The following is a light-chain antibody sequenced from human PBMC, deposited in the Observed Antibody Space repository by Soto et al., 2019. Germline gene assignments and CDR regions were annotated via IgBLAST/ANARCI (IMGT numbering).Light chain of an antibody. CDR1: SSDVGGYNY. CDR3: SSYTNINSPVV. J-gene: IGLJ2*01. Sequence: QFALTQPASVSGSPGQSITISCTGTSSDVGGYNYVSWYQQHPGKAPKLMIYDVSNRPSGVANRFSGSKSGNTASLTISGRQADDDADYYCSSYTNINSPVVFGGGTKVTVL. CDR2: DVS. V-gene: IGLV2-14*01.